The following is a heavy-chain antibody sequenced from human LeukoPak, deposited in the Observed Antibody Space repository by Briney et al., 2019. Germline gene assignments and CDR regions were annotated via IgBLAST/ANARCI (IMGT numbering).Heavy chain of an antibody. J-gene: IGHJ3*02. Sequence: NSGGSLRLSCAASGFTFSSYSMNWVRQAPGKGLEWVSSISSSSSYIYYADSVKGRFTISRDNAKNSLYLQMNSLRAEDTAVYYCARVRSSGWYSTTRPHDAFDIWGQGTMVTVSS. D-gene: IGHD6-19*01. CDR1: GFTFSSYS. CDR2: ISSSSSYI. CDR3: ARVRSSGWYSTTRPHDAFDI. V-gene: IGHV3-21*01.